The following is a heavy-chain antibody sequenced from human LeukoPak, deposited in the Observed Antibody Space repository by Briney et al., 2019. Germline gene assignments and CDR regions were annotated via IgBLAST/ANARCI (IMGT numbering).Heavy chain of an antibody. CDR2: IYYSGST. D-gene: IGHD2-21*01. CDR3: ARQKFPSYYMDV. V-gene: IGHV4-59*08. CDR1: GGSISSYY. J-gene: IGHJ6*03. Sequence: PSETLSLTCTVSGGSISSYYWSWIRQPPGRGLEWIGYIYYSGSTNYNPSLKSRVTISVDTSKNQFSLKLSSVTAADTAVYYCARQKFPSYYMDVWGKGTTVTVSS.